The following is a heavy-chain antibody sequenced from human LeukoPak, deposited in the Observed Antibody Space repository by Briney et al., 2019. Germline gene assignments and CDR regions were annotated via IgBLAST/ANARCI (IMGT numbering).Heavy chain of an antibody. D-gene: IGHD3-10*01. Sequence: ASVRVCCKASGYTFTGYYMHWVRQAPGQGLEWMGWINPNSGCTNYAQKVNGRLTMTRDTSISTAYMELSRLTSDDTAVYYCARVGGRGVTNWFDPWGQGTLVTVAS. CDR1: GYTFTGYY. CDR3: ARVGGRGVTNWFDP. V-gene: IGHV1-2*02. J-gene: IGHJ5*02. CDR2: INPNSGCT.